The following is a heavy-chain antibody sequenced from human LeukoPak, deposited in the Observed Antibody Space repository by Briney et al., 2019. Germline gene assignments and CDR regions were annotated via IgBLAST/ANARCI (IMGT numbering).Heavy chain of an antibody. CDR2: ISGSGGST. CDR3: ATNGGYDSNH. J-gene: IGHJ4*02. CDR1: GFTFSSYA. Sequence: PGGSLRLSCAASGFTFSSYAMSWVRQAPGKGLEWVSAISGSGGSTYYADSLKGRFTISRDNSKNTLYLQMNSLRAEDTAVYYCATNGGYDSNHWGQGTLVTVSS. V-gene: IGHV3-23*01. D-gene: IGHD5-12*01.